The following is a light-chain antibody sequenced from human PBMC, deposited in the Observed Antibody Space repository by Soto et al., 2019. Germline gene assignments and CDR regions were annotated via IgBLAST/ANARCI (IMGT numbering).Light chain of an antibody. V-gene: IGKV2-28*01. Sequence: DVVMTQSPLSLPVTPGEPASISCRSSQSLLHSNGYNYLVWYLQKPGQSPQLLIYLGSNRASGVPDRFSGSGSGTDFTLKISRVEAEDVGVYYCMQARQTPPTFGQGTKVEIK. CDR2: LGS. CDR3: MQARQTPPT. CDR1: QSLLHSNGYNY. J-gene: IGKJ1*01.